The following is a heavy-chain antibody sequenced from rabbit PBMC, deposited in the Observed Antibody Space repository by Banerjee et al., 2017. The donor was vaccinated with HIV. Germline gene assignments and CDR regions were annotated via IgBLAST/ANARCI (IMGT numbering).Heavy chain of an antibody. D-gene: IGHD2-1*01. V-gene: IGHV1S43*01. Sequence: QSLEESGGDLVKPGASLTLTCTASGFSFSSSYYYMCWVRQAPGKGLEWIACIDTGSRGYTWYTSWVNGRFTISRSTSLNTVDLKMTSLTVVDTATYFCARGYNYDDSGNWDGFDPWGQGTLVTVS. CDR3: ARGYNYDDSGNWDGFDP. CDR1: GFSFSSSYYY. J-gene: IGHJ2*01. CDR2: IDTGSRGYT.